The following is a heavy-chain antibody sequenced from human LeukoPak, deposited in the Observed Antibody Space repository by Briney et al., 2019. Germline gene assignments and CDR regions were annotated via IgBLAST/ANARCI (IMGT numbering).Heavy chain of an antibody. CDR3: ARDARRGWFDP. V-gene: IGHV4-38-2*02. CDR1: GYSISSGYY. CDR2: IYHSEGT. J-gene: IGHJ5*02. Sequence: SETLSLTCTVSGYSISSGYYWGWIRQPPGKGLEWIGNIYHSEGTYYNPSLKSRVTISIDTSKNQFSLKLSSVTAADTAVYYCARDARRGWFDPWGQGTLVTVSS. D-gene: IGHD3-10*01.